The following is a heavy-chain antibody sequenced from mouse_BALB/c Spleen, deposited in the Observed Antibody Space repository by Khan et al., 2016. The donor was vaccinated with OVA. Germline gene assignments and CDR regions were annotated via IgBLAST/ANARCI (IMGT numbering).Heavy chain of an antibody. CDR1: GYAFTNYL. CDR3: ARSAVVADWYFDV. J-gene: IGHJ1*01. V-gene: IGHV1-54*01. D-gene: IGHD1-1*01. Sequence: VQLQQSGAELVRPGTSVKVSCKASGYAFTNYLIEWVKQRPGQGLEWIGVINTGSGGTNYNEKFKGKAPLTAYRSSSTAYMQLSSLTSDDSAVYFCARSAVVADWYFDVWGAGTTVTVSS. CDR2: INTGSGGT.